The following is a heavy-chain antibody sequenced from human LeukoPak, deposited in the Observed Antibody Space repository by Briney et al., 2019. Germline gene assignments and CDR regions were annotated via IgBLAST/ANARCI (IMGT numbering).Heavy chain of an antibody. CDR3: ARSPQWLVRKNWFDP. V-gene: IGHV4-59*01. CDR1: GGSISSYY. D-gene: IGHD6-19*01. Sequence: SETLSLTCTVSGGSISSYYWSWIRQPPGKGLEWIGYIYYSGSTSYNPSLKSRVTISVDTSKNQFSLMLSSVTAADTAVYYCARSPQWLVRKNWFDPWGQGTLVTVSS. CDR2: IYYSGST. J-gene: IGHJ5*02.